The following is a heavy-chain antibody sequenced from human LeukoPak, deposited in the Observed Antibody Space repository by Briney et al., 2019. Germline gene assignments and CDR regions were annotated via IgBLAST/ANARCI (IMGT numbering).Heavy chain of an antibody. CDR2: INHSGST. CDR1: GGSFSGYY. D-gene: IGHD6-19*01. V-gene: IGHV4-34*01. J-gene: IGHJ4*02. Sequence: PSETLSLTCAVYGGSFSGYYWSWIRQPPGKGLEWIGEINHSGSTNYNPSLKSRVTISVDTSKNQFSLKLSSVTAADTAVYYCARSRPRLLAVAGEFDYWGQGTLVTVSS. CDR3: ARSRPRLLAVAGEFDY.